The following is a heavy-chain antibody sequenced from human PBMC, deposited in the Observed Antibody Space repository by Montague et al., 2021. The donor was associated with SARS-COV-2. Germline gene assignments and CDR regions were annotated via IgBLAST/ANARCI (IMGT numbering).Heavy chain of an antibody. Sequence: SETLSLTCTVSGGSISSYYWSWIRQPPGKGLEWIGYMYYSGSTNYNPSLKSRVTIPVDTSKNQFSLKLSSMTAADTAVYYCAREGRGYCSSTSCQSAFDIWGQGTMVTVSS. D-gene: IGHD2-2*01. J-gene: IGHJ3*02. CDR1: GGSISSYY. CDR3: AREGRGYCSSTSCQSAFDI. CDR2: MYYSGST. V-gene: IGHV4-59*01.